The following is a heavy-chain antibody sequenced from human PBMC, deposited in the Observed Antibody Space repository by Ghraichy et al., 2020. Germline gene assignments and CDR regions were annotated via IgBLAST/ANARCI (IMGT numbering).Heavy chain of an antibody. D-gene: IGHD6-25*01. V-gene: IGHV5-51*01. CDR1: GYSFTSYW. CDR3: ARRPAGEYYYYGMDV. CDR2: IYPGDSDT. Sequence: GESLNISCKGSGYSFTSYWIGWVRQMPGKGLEWMGIIYPGDSDTRYSPSFQGQVTISADKSISTAYLQWSSLKASDTAMYYCARRPAGEYYYYGMDVWGQGTTVTVSS. J-gene: IGHJ6*02.